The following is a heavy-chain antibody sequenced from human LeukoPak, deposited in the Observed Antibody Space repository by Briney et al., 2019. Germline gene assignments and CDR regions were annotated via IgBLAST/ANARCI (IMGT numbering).Heavy chain of an antibody. CDR3: AKDILAAAPSGGMDV. Sequence: GGSLRLSCAASGFLFSKNGMHWVRQAPGKGLEWVAFIRHGESKKNYADSVKGRFTISRDNSKNSLYLQMNSLRTEDTALYYCAKDILAAAPSGGMDVWGQGTTVTVSS. V-gene: IGHV3-30*02. CDR2: IRHGESKK. CDR1: GFLFSKNG. D-gene: IGHD6-13*01. J-gene: IGHJ6*02.